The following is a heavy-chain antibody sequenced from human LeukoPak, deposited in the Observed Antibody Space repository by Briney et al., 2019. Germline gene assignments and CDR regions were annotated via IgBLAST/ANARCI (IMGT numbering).Heavy chain of an antibody. Sequence: PGGSLRLSCAASGFTFSSYSMNWVRQAPGKGLEWVSSISSSSSYIYYADSVKGRFTISRDNAKNSLYLQMNSLRAEDTAVYYCARDSRPCPASTSCYLGGVIDPWGQGTLVTVSS. CDR2: ISSSSSYI. J-gene: IGHJ5*02. CDR1: GFTFSSYS. V-gene: IGHV3-21*01. CDR3: ARDSRPCPASTSCYLGGVIDP. D-gene: IGHD2-2*01.